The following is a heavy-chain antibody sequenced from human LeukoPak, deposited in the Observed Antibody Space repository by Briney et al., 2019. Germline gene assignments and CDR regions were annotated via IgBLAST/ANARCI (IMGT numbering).Heavy chain of an antibody. CDR3: ARERGDNWNVGP. CDR2: VYHSGST. CDR1: GYSISSGYY. V-gene: IGHV4-38-2*02. Sequence: SETLSLTCTVSGYSISSGYYWGWIRQPPGKGLEWIGTVYHSGSTYYNPSLKSRVTISVDTSKNQFSLKLSSVTAADTAVYYCARERGDNWNVGPWGQGTLVTVSS. D-gene: IGHD1-20*01. J-gene: IGHJ5*02.